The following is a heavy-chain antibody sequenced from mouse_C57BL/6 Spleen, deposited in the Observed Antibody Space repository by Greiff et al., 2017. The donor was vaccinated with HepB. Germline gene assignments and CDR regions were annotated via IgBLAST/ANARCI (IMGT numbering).Heavy chain of an antibody. J-gene: IGHJ1*03. CDR1: GYTFTSYW. CDR2: IDPNSGGT. Sequence: VQLQQPGAELVKPGASVKLSCKASGYTFTSYWMHWVKQRPGRGLGWIGRIDPNSGGTKYNEKFKSKATLTVDKPSSTAYMQLSSLTSEDSAVYYCAREYYYGSSDVWGTGTTVTVSS. V-gene: IGHV1-72*01. D-gene: IGHD1-1*01. CDR3: AREYYYGSSDV.